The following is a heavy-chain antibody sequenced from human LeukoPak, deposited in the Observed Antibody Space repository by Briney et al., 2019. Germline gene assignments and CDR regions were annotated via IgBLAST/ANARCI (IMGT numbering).Heavy chain of an antibody. D-gene: IGHD4-17*01. CDR1: GGSISSGGYY. CDR3: ARGTTVTNRGAFDI. Sequence: PSQTLSLTCTVSGGSISSGGYYWSWIRQHPGKGLEWIGYIYYSGSTYYNPSLKSRVTISVDTSKNQFSLKLSSVTAADTAAYYCARGTTVTNRGAFDIWGQGTMVTVSS. J-gene: IGHJ3*02. V-gene: IGHV4-31*03. CDR2: IYYSGST.